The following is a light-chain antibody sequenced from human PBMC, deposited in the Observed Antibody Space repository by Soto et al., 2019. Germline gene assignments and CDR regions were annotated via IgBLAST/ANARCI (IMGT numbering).Light chain of an antibody. J-gene: IGKJ1*01. V-gene: IGKV1-39*01. CDR1: QDISNY. Sequence: DIQMTQSPSSLSASVGDRVTITCQASQDISNYVNWYQQKPGGAPKLLIYAASNMQSGVPSRFSGSESGTAFTLTISSLQPEDFATYYCQQSYSSPRTFGQGTKVDIK. CDR2: AAS. CDR3: QQSYSSPRT.